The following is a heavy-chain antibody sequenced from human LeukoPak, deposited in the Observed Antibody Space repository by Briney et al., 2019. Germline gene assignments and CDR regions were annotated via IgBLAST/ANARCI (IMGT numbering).Heavy chain of an antibody. CDR3: ARGGSAIAAAGTGWFDP. CDR2: IYYSGST. Sequence: SETLSLTCTVSGGSISSYYWSWIRQPPGKGLEWIAYIYYSGSTNYNPSLKSRVTISVDTSKNQFSLKLSSVTAADTAVYYCARGGSAIAAAGTGWFDPWGQGTLVTVSS. CDR1: GGSISSYY. D-gene: IGHD6-13*01. V-gene: IGHV4-59*01. J-gene: IGHJ5*02.